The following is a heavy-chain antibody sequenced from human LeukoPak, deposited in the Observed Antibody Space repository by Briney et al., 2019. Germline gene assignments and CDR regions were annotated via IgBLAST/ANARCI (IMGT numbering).Heavy chain of an antibody. J-gene: IGHJ4*02. Sequence: PGGSLRLSCAASGFTFRKYWMAWVRQAPGKGLEWVANIKQDGSEKYYVDPVKGRFTISRDNAKNSLYLQVNSLRAEDTAVYYCASFEDFWSGYLDYWGQGTLVTVSS. D-gene: IGHD3-3*01. CDR3: ASFEDFWSGYLDY. CDR2: IKQDGSEK. CDR1: GFTFRKYW. V-gene: IGHV3-7*01.